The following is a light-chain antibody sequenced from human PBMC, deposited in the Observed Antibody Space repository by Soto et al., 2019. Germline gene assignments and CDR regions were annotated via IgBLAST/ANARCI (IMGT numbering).Light chain of an antibody. J-gene: IGKJ3*01. CDR2: GTF. CDR1: QDIKTY. Sequence: IQLTQSPSSLSASVGDRVSITCRASQDIKTYLAWYQQKQGKAPKLLISGTFTLQSGVPSRFNGSGSGTDFTLSISRLQPEDFATYYCQHLNNYPPFTFGPGTKVDLE. V-gene: IGKV1-9*01. CDR3: QHLNNYPPFT.